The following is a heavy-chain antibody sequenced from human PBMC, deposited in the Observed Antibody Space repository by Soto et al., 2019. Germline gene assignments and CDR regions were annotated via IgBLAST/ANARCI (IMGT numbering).Heavy chain of an antibody. CDR3: ARDRIQSPGGMDV. J-gene: IGHJ6*02. CDR1: GFTFSSYW. V-gene: IGHV3-7*01. Sequence: EVQLVESGGGLVQPGGSLRLSCAASGFTFSSYWMSWVRQAPGKGLEWVANIKQDGSEKYYADSVKGRFTISRDNSKNTLYLQMNSLRAEDTAVYYCARDRIQSPGGMDVWGQGTTVTVSS. CDR2: IKQDGSEK.